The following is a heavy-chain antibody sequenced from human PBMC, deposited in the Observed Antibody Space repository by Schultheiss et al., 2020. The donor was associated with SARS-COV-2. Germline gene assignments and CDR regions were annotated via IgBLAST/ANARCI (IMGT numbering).Heavy chain of an antibody. CDR2: IRSKANSYAT. V-gene: IGHV3-73*01. Sequence: GGSLRLSCAASGFTFSGSAMHWVRQASGKGLEWVGRIRSKANSYATAYAASVKGRFTISRDDSKNTAYLQMNGLRDEDTAVYYCARDRGVRGDFDYWGQGTLVTVSS. D-gene: IGHD3-10*01. CDR3: ARDRGVRGDFDY. CDR1: GFTFSGSA. J-gene: IGHJ4*02.